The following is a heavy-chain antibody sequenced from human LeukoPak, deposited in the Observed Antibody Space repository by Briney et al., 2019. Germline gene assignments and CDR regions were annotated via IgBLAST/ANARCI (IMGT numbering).Heavy chain of an antibody. CDR3: ARRYGSALYGEFDY. CDR2: IYPSDSDT. V-gene: IGHV5-51*01. J-gene: IGHJ4*02. CDR1: GYTFNSYW. D-gene: IGHD6-19*01. Sequence: GESLKISCKGSGYTFNSYWIGWVRQMPGAGLEWMGIIYPSDSDTRYSPSFQGQVTISADKSISTAYLQWSSLKASDSAMYYCARRYGSALYGEFDYWGQGTLVIVSS.